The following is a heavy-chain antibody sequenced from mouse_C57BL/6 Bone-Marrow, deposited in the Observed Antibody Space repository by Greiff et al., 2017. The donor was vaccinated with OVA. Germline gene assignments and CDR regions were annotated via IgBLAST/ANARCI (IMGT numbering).Heavy chain of an antibody. CDR3: ARCRDDYDGFDY. J-gene: IGHJ2*01. D-gene: IGHD2-4*01. V-gene: IGHV5-17*01. Sequence: EVHLVESGGGLVKPGGSLKLSCAASGFTFSDYGMHWVRQAPEKGLEWVAYISSGSSTIYYADTVKGRFTISRDNAKNTLFLQMTSLRSEDTAMYYCARCRDDYDGFDYWGQGTTLTVSS. CDR1: GFTFSDYG. CDR2: ISSGSSTI.